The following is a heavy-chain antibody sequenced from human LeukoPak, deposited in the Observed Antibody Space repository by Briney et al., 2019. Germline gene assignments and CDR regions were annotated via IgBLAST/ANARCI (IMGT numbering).Heavy chain of an antibody. V-gene: IGHV3-30*18. D-gene: IGHD3-3*01. CDR3: AKDSWGYDFWSGYYGRYYYYGMDV. Sequence: GGSLRLSCAASGFTFSSYGMHWVRQAPGKGLEWVAVISYDGSNKYYADSVKGRFTISRDNSKNTLYLQMNSLRAEDTAVYYCAKDSWGYDFWSGYYGRYYYYGMDVWGQGTTVTVSS. CDR2: ISYDGSNK. CDR1: GFTFSSYG. J-gene: IGHJ6*02.